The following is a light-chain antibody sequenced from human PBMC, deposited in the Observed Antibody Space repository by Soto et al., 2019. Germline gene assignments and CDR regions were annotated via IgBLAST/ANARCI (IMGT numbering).Light chain of an antibody. J-gene: IGKJ3*01. CDR1: QGISSY. CDR2: AAS. V-gene: IGKV1-9*01. Sequence: IQLTQSPSSLSASVGDRVTITCRASQGISSYLAWYQQKPGEAPKLLIYAASTLQSGVPSRFSGSGSGTDFTLIISSLQPEDFATYYCQQLDSYVFTFGPGTKVDIK. CDR3: QQLDSYVFT.